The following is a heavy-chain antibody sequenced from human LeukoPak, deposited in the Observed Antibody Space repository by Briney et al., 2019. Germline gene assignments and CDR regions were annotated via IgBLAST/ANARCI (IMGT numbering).Heavy chain of an antibody. CDR3: ARGRDSVRFLEWLGLDY. V-gene: IGHV1-69*13. D-gene: IGHD3-3*01. CDR2: IIPIFGTA. CDR1: GGTFSSYA. Sequence: SVKVSCKASGGTFSSYAISWVRQAPGQGLEWMGGIIPIFGTANYAQKFQGRVTITADESTSTAYMELSSLRSEDTAVYYCARGRDSVRFLEWLGLDYWGQGTLVTVSS. J-gene: IGHJ4*02.